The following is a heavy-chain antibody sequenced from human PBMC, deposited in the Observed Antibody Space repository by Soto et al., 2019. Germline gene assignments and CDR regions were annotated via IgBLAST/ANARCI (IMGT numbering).Heavy chain of an antibody. D-gene: IGHD2-15*01. CDR3: ARSTYCNGGSCYPQY. J-gene: IGHJ4*02. Sequence: SCKASGYRFTSYGITWVRQAPGKGLEWVAMISYDGSDRYYRDSVQGRFTISRDDSKNTVFLQMNSLRTEDTAMYYCARSTYCNGGSCYPQYWGPGTLVTVSS. CDR2: ISYDGSDR. V-gene: IGHV3-30*03. CDR1: GYRFTSYG.